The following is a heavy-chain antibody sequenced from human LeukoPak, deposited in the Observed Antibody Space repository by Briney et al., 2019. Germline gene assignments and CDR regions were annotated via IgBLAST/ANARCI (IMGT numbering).Heavy chain of an antibody. CDR2: IYYSGST. CDR1: GGSIGSYY. J-gene: IGHJ6*02. Sequence: PSETLSLTCTVSGGSIGSYYWSWIRQPPGKGLEWIGYIYYSGSTNYNPSLKSRVTISVDTSKNQFSLKLSSVTAADTAVYYCARDAASNYYYYGMDVWGQGTTVTVSS. D-gene: IGHD2-15*01. CDR3: ARDAASNYYYYGMDV. V-gene: IGHV4-59*01.